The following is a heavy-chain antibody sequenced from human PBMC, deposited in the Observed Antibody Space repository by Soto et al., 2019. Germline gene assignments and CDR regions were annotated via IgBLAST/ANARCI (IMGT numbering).Heavy chain of an antibody. CDR1: GYTFTNYD. J-gene: IGHJ4*02. CDR2: MNPNSGDT. V-gene: IGHV1-8*01. D-gene: IGHD7-27*01. Sequence: QVQLVQSGAEVKKPGASVKVSCKTSGYTFTNYDINWVRQATGQGLEWLGWMNPNSGDTGYAQKFQGRLTMTRNTAISTAYMELSGLKSEDTAVYYCARNRRETGDFDYWGQGTLVTVSS. CDR3: ARNRRETGDFDY.